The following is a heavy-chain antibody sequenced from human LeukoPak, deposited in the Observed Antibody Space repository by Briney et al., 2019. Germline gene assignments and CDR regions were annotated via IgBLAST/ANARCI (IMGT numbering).Heavy chain of an antibody. CDR3: ATYSSLNRREFQY. V-gene: IGHV3-48*01. Sequence: GGSLTLSCAASGFIFGRDSMNWVRQAPGRGLEWISYISRDSDIRYYADSVRGRFHISRDNARNSLYLQMNSLRAEDTAVYYCATYSSLNRREFQYWGQGTLLTVSS. J-gene: IGHJ1*01. CDR2: ISRDSDIR. CDR1: GFIFGRDS. D-gene: IGHD3-22*01.